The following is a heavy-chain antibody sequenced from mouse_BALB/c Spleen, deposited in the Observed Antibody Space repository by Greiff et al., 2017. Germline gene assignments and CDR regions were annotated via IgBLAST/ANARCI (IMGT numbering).Heavy chain of an antibody. CDR2: IWGDGST. CDR3: ARDDYLFAY. V-gene: IGHV2-6-7*01. CDR1: GFSLTGYG. Sequence: QVQLQQSGPSLVAPSQSLSITCTVSGFSLTGYGVNWVRQPPGKGLEWLGMIWGDGSTDYNSALKSRLSISKHNSKSQVFLKMNSLQTDDTARYYCARDDYLFAYWGQGTLVTVSA. J-gene: IGHJ3*01. D-gene: IGHD2-4*01.